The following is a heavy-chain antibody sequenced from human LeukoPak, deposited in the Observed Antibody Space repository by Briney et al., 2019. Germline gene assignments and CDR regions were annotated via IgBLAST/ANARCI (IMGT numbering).Heavy chain of an antibody. J-gene: IGHJ6*02. CDR3: AREGIRVNYYHYGMDV. V-gene: IGHV4-30-4*01. Sequence: SETLSLTCTVSGGSISSGDYYWSWIRQPPGKGLEWIGYIYYSGSTYYNPSLKSRVTISVGTSKNQFSLKLSSVTAADTAVYYCAREGIRVNYYHYGMDVWGQGTTVTVSS. D-gene: IGHD2/OR15-2a*01. CDR2: IYYSGST. CDR1: GGSISSGDYY.